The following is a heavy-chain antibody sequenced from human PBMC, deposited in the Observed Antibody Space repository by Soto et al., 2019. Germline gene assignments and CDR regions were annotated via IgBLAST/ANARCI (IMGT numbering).Heavy chain of an antibody. CDR3: AKDRLQFELLWFGESTDAFDI. V-gene: IGHV3-23*01. CDR2: ISGSGGST. D-gene: IGHD3-10*01. J-gene: IGHJ3*02. CDR1: GFTFSSYA. Sequence: GGSLRFSCAASGFTFSSYAMSWVRQAPGKGLEWVSAISGSGGSTYYADSVKGRFTISRDNSKNTLYLQMNSLRAEDTAVYYCAKDRLQFELLWFGESTDAFDIWGQGTMVTVSS.